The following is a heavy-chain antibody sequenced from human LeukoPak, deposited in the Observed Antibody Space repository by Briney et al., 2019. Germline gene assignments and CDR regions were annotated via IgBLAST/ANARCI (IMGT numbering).Heavy chain of an antibody. Sequence: GGSLRLSCAASGFTFSRFGMQWVRQAPGKGLEWVAFIRYDGSDKYYADLVKGRFTISRDNSKDTLYLQMNSLRAEGTAVYYCAKTPGGSSDYWGQGTLVTVSS. CDR2: IRYDGSDK. D-gene: IGHD2-15*01. CDR1: GFTFSRFG. V-gene: IGHV3-30*02. J-gene: IGHJ4*02. CDR3: AKTPGGSSDY.